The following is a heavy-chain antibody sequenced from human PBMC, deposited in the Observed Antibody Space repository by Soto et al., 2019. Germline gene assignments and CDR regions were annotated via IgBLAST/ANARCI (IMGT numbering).Heavy chain of an antibody. CDR3: TTDFLPVAAAADYYYYYYMDV. J-gene: IGHJ6*03. D-gene: IGHD6-13*01. CDR2: IKSKTDGGTT. V-gene: IGHV3-15*01. Sequence: GGSLRLSCAASGFTFSNAWMSWVRQAPGKGLEWVGRIKSKTDGGTTDYAAPVKGRFTISKDDSKNTLYLQMNSLKTEDTAVYYCTTDFLPVAAAADYYYYYYMDVWGKGTTVTVSS. CDR1: GFTFSNAW.